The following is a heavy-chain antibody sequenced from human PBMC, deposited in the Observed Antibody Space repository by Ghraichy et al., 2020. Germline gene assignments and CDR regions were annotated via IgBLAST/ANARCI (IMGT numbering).Heavy chain of an antibody. CDR3: ARKGRTVVTRAEYFQH. V-gene: IGHV4-34*01. CDR1: GGSFSGYY. J-gene: IGHJ1*01. CDR2: INHSGST. Sequence: SETLSLTCAVYGGSFSGYYWSWIRQPPGKGLEWIGEINHSGSTNYNPSLKSRVTISVDTSKNQFSLKLSSVTAADTAVYYCARKGRTVVTRAEYFQHWGQGTLVTVSS. D-gene: IGHD4-23*01.